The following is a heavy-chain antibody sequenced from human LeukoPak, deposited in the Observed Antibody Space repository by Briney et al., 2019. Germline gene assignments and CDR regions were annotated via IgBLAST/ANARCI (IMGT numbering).Heavy chain of an antibody. Sequence: SETLSLTCTVSGGSISSYYWSWIRQPPGKGLEWIGEINHSGSTNYNPSLKSRVTISVDTSKNQFSLKLSSVTAADTAVYYCARHMRRRRNYYDSSGYYSFDYWGQGTLVTVSS. D-gene: IGHD3-22*01. J-gene: IGHJ4*02. V-gene: IGHV4-34*01. CDR3: ARHMRRRRNYYDSSGYYSFDY. CDR2: INHSGST. CDR1: GGSISSYY.